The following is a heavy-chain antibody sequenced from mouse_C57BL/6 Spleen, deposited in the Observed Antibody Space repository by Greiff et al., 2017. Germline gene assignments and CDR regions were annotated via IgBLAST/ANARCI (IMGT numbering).Heavy chain of an antibody. V-gene: IGHV1-54*01. J-gene: IGHJ4*01. CDR3: ARHDYDAMDY. CDR2: INPGSGGT. Sequence: QVQLKESGAELVRPGTSVKVSCKASGYAFTNYLIEWVKQRPGQGLEWIGVINPGSGGTNYNERFKGKATLTADKSSSTAYMQLSSLTSEDSAVYFCARHDYDAMDYWGQGTSVTVSS. CDR1: GYAFTNYL.